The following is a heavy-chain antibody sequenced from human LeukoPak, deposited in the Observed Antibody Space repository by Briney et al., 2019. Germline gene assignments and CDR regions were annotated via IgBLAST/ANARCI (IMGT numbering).Heavy chain of an antibody. CDR2: IFYSGST. D-gene: IGHD2-21*02. CDR3: ARYCGGDCYSPYYGMDV. Sequence: SETLSLTCTVSGGSISSGSYYWGWFRQPPGKGLEWIGSIFYSGSTYYNPSLKGRVTLAVDTSKNQISLKLSSVTAADTAVYYCARYCGGDCYSPYYGMDVWGQGTTVTVSS. J-gene: IGHJ6*02. CDR1: GGSISSGSYY. V-gene: IGHV4-39*01.